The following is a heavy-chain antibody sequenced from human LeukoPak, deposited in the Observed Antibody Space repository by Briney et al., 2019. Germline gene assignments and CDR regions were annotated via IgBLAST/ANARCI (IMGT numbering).Heavy chain of an antibody. CDR2: IYHSGST. Sequence: PSETLSLTCTVSGYSISSGYYWGWIRQPPGKGLEGIGSIYHSGSTYYNPSLKSRVTISVDTSKNQFSLKLSSVTAADTAVYYCARGGAAGYYYYYMDVWGKGTTVTISS. V-gene: IGHV4-38-2*02. CDR3: ARGGAAGYYYYYMDV. J-gene: IGHJ6*03. D-gene: IGHD3-16*01. CDR1: GYSISSGYY.